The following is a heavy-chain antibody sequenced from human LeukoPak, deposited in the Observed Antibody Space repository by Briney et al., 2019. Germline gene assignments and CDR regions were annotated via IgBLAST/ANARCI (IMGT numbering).Heavy chain of an antibody. CDR1: GGSISSSSYY. V-gene: IGHV4-39*01. CDR2: IYYSGST. CDR3: ARLGSSKLELRFFDY. D-gene: IGHD1-7*01. J-gene: IGHJ4*02. Sequence: PSETLSLTCTVSGGSISSSSYYWGWIRQPPGKGLEWIGSIYYSGSTYYNPSLKSRVTISVDTSKNQFSLKLSSVTAADTALYYCARLGSSKLELRFFDYWGQGTLVTVSS.